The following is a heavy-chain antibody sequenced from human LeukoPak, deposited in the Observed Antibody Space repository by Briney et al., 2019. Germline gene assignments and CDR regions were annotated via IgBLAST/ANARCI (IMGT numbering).Heavy chain of an antibody. D-gene: IGHD6-19*01. CDR1: GGSFRGYY. CDR3: ASSKVWQWPVDY. V-gene: IGHV4-34*01. J-gene: IGHJ4*02. Sequence: SETLSLSCAVYGGSFRGYYWSWIRQPPGKGLEWIGEINHSGSTNYNPSLKSRVTISVDTSKNQFSLKLSSVTAADTAVYYCASSKVWQWPVDYWGQGTLVTVSS. CDR2: INHSGST.